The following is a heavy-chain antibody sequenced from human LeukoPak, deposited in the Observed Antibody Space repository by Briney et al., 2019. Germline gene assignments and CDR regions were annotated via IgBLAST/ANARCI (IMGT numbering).Heavy chain of an antibody. J-gene: IGHJ4*02. V-gene: IGHV4-59*01. CDR1: GGSISSYY. D-gene: IGHD6-6*01. CDR2: IYYSGST. Sequence: SETLSLTCTVSGGSISSYYWSWIRQPPGKGLEWIGYIYYSGSTNYNPSLKSRVTISVDTSKDQFSLKLSSVTAADTAVYYCARGLAARFDDYWGQGTVVTVSS. CDR3: ARGLAARFDDY.